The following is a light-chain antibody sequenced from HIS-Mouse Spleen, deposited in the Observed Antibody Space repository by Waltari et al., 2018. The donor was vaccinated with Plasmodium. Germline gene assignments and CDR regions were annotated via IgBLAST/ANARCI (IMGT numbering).Light chain of an antibody. CDR2: GAS. Sequence: EIVLTQSPGTLSLSPGERATLSCRASPSVSSSYLAWYQQKPGQAPRLLICGASSRATGIPDRFSGSGSGTDFTLTISRLEPEDFAVYYCQQYGSSPLTFGGGTKVEIK. V-gene: IGKV3-20*01. J-gene: IGKJ4*01. CDR1: PSVSSSY. CDR3: QQYGSSPLT.